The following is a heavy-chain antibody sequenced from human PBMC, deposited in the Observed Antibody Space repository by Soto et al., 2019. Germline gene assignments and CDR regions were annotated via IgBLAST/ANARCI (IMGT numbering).Heavy chain of an antibody. CDR1: GYTFNNYG. Sequence: QVQLVQSGAEVKKPGASVKVSCKAFGYTFNNYGITWVRQAPGQGLEWMGWISYNGNTNYAQKYQGRVTMTTDTSTSTAYMELRSLTSDDTAVYYCARVEDFFDSSGYAHWGLGTLVTVSS. CDR2: ISYNGNT. J-gene: IGHJ4*02. D-gene: IGHD3-22*01. CDR3: ARVEDFFDSSGYAH. V-gene: IGHV1-18*04.